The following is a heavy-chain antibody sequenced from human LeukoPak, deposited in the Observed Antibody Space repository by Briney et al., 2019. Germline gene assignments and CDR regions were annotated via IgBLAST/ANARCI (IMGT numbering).Heavy chain of an antibody. CDR2: ISWKSGSI. V-gene: IGHV3-9*01. CDR1: GFTFDDYA. J-gene: IGHJ2*01. Sequence: GRSLRLSCAASGFTFDDYAMHWVRQAPGKGLEWVSVISWKSGSIGYADSVKGRFTISRDNAKNSLYLQMNSLRAEDTALYYCAKDIRIGGPPYFDLWGRGTLVTVSS. D-gene: IGHD2-15*01. CDR3: AKDIRIGGPPYFDL.